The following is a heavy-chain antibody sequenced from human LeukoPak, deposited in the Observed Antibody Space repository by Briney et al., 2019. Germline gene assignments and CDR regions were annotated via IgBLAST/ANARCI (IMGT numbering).Heavy chain of an antibody. CDR3: AKGPRGAAGYYYYYMDV. CDR1: GFTFSSYA. D-gene: IGHD6-13*01. Sequence: GGSLRLSCAASGFTFSSYAMSWVRQAPGKGLEWVSTISVSGGSTYYADSVKGRFTISRDNSKDTLYLQMNSLRAEDTAVYYCAKGPRGAAGYYYYYMDVWGKGTTVTVSS. V-gene: IGHV3-23*01. J-gene: IGHJ6*03. CDR2: ISVSGGST.